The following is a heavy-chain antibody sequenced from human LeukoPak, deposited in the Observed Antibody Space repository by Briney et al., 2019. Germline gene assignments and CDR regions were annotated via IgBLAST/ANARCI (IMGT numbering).Heavy chain of an antibody. CDR1: GVTFNRYW. CDR2: INQEGGDK. V-gene: IGHV3-7*03. Sequence: PGGSLRLSCVDSGVTFNRYWMSWVRQAPGKGLEWVANINQEGGDKYYVDSVKGRFTVSRDNSKNTLYLQMNSLRAEDTAVYYCAKSADYGDYDTKFDYWGQGTLVTVSS. D-gene: IGHD4-17*01. CDR3: AKSADYGDYDTKFDY. J-gene: IGHJ4*02.